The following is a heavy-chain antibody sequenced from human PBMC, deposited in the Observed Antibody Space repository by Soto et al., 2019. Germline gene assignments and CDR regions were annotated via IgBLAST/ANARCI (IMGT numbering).Heavy chain of an antibody. D-gene: IGHD1-26*01. CDR1: GGSISSGSSY. CDR2: IYYSGST. Sequence: SETLSLTCPVSGGSISSGSSYWSWIRQPPGKGLEWIGYIYYSGSTYYNPSLKSRVTISVDTSKNQFSLKLSSVTAADTAVYYCARDSNGGSSSTGMDVWGQGTTVTVSS. CDR3: ARDSNGGSSSTGMDV. V-gene: IGHV4-30-4*01. J-gene: IGHJ6*02.